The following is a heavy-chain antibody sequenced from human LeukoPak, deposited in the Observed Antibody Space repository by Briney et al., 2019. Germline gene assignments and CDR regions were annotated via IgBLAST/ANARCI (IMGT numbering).Heavy chain of an antibody. D-gene: IGHD4-17*01. Sequence: SQTLSLTCTVSGGSISSGSYYWSWIRQPAGKGLEWIGRIYTSGSTNYNPSLKSRVTISVDPSKNQFSLKLSSVTAADTAVYYCARAGTTPNYYYYMDVWGKGTTVTVSS. CDR1: GGSISSGSYY. V-gene: IGHV4-61*02. CDR2: IYTSGST. J-gene: IGHJ6*03. CDR3: ARAGTTPNYYYYMDV.